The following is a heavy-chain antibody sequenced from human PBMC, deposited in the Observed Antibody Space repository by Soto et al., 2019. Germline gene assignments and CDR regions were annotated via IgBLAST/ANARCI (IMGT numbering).Heavy chain of an antibody. V-gene: IGHV1-69*12. CDR1: GGTIKTYT. J-gene: IGHJ5*02. CDR3: ATGEVVPSFPNWLDT. D-gene: IGHD2-21*01. CDR2: FIPSFPAP. Sequence: VQFVQSGAELKKPGSSVRVSCRASGGTIKTYTLSWVRQAPGQGLEWMGAFIPSFPAPNFAQRFKGRLTIXADDSTNTGFMELSGLRPEDTALYFCATGEVVPSFPNWLDTWGQGTQVIVSS.